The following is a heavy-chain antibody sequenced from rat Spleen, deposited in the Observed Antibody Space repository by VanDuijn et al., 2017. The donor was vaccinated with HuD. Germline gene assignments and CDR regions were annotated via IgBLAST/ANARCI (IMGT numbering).Heavy chain of an antibody. J-gene: IGHJ2*01. CDR1: GFTFSNYY. V-gene: IGHV5-25*01. CDR2: ISTSGSRT. Sequence: EVQLVESDGGLVQPGRSLKLSCAASGFTFSNYYMAWVRQAPKKGLEWVATISTSGSRTYYPDSVKGRFTISRDNAKSSLYLQMNSLKSEDTATYYCARPTYYGYPYYFDYWGQGVMVTVSS. D-gene: IGHD1-9*01. CDR3: ARPTYYGYPYYFDY.